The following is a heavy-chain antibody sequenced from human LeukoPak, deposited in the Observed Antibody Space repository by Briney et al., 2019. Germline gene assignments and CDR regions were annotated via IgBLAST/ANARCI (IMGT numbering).Heavy chain of an antibody. CDR3: ARHGAPDAFDI. CDR1: GFTFSSYE. CDR2: IRSSGSTR. J-gene: IGHJ3*02. Sequence: GGSLRLSCAGSGFTFSSYEMNWVRQGPGKGLEWVSNIRSSGSTRHHADSVKGRFTISRDNAKNSLYLQMNSLRAEDTAVYYCARHGAPDAFDIWGQGTMVTVSS. D-gene: IGHD4-17*01. V-gene: IGHV3-48*03.